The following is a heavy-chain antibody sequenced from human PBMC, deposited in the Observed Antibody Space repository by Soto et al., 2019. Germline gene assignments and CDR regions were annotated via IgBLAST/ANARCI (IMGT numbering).Heavy chain of an antibody. CDR2: INPNSGGT. V-gene: IGHV1-2*02. CDR3: ARVGKTTYFDY. J-gene: IGHJ4*02. CDR1: GYTFTGYY. D-gene: IGHD1-7*01. Sequence: EASVKVSCKASGYTFTGYYMHWVRQAPGQGLEWMGWINPNSGGTSYAQKFQGRVTMTRDTSISTAYMELSRLRSDDTAVYYCARVGKTTYFDYWGQGTLVTVSS.